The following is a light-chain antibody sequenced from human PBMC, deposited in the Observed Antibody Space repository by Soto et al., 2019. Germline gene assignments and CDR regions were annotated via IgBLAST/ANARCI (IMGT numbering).Light chain of an antibody. J-gene: IGLJ2*01. CDR3: QSYDSSLSGPL. V-gene: IGLV1-40*01. CDR1: SSDIGAGYD. CDR2: GNT. Sequence: QSVLTQPPSVSGAPGQRVTISCTGSSSDIGAGYDVHWYQHLPGTAPKLLIYGNTNRPSGVPDRFSGSKSGTSASLAITGLLAEDEADYNCQSYDSSLSGPLLGGGTKLTVL.